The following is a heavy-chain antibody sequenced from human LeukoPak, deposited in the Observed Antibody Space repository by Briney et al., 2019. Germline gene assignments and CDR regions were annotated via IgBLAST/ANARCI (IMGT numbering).Heavy chain of an antibody. CDR2: MNPNSGNT. CDR3: ARELKSGADFWSGYYIWVADYHYYYGMDV. D-gene: IGHD3-3*01. V-gene: IGHV1-8*01. Sequence: ASVKVSCKASGYTFTSYDINWVRQATGQGLEWMGWMNPNSGNTGYAQKFQGRVTMTRNTSISTAYMELSSLRSEDTAVYYCARELKSGADFWSGYYIWVADYHYYYGMDVWGQGTTVTVSS. CDR1: GYTFTSYD. J-gene: IGHJ6*02.